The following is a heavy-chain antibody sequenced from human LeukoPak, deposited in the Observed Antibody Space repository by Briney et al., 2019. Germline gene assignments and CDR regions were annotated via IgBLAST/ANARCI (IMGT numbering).Heavy chain of an antibody. J-gene: IGHJ4*02. D-gene: IGHD6-13*01. CDR3: AKDLLGSRQQLVRY. CDR1: GYTFTGYY. CDR2: INPNSGGT. Sequence: ASVKVSCKASGYTFTGYYMHWVRQAPGQGLEWMGWINPNSGGTNYAQKFQGRVTMTRDTSISTAYMELSRLRSDDTAVYYCAKDLLGSRQQLVRYWGQGTPVTVSS. V-gene: IGHV1-2*02.